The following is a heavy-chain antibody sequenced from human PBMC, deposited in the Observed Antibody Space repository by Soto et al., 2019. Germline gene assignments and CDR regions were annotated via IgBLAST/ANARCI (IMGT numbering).Heavy chain of an antibody. CDR3: ARDDRDSSGWYPHYYYYYGMDV. Sequence: QVQLMESGGGVVQPGRSLRLSCAASGFTFSSYGMHWVRQAPGKGLEWVAVIWYDGSNKYYADSVKGRFTISRDNSKNTLYLQMNSLRAEDTAVYYCARDDRDSSGWYPHYYYYYGMDVWGQGTTVTVSS. V-gene: IGHV3-33*01. D-gene: IGHD6-19*01. CDR2: IWYDGSNK. CDR1: GFTFSSYG. J-gene: IGHJ6*02.